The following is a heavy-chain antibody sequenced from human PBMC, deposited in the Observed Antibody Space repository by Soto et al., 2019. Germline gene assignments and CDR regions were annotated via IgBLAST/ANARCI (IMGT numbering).Heavy chain of an antibody. D-gene: IGHD6-13*01. CDR3: ARPKTIGAAAGKGWFDP. Sequence: SETLSLTCTVSGGSITSSSHYWGWIRQPPGKGLECIGNIYYDGSTYYSPSLKGRLIISVDPSKNQFSLKLTSVTAADTAMYYCARPKTIGAAAGKGWFDPWGQGTLVTVSS. V-gene: IGHV4-39*01. J-gene: IGHJ5*02. CDR2: IYYDGST. CDR1: GGSITSSSHY.